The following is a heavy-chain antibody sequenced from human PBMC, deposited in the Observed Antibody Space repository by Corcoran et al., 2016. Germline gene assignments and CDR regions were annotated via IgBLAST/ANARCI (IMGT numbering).Heavy chain of an antibody. CDR2: IIPIFGTA. V-gene: IGHV1-69*06. Sequence: QVQLVQSGAEVKKPGSSVKVSCKASGGTFSSYAISWVRQAPGQGLEWMGGIIPIFGTANYAQKFQGRVTITADKSTVTAYRELSSLRSEDTAVYYCAREDSYGPDNGMDVWGQGTTVTVSS. J-gene: IGHJ6*02. CDR1: GGTFSSYA. CDR3: AREDSYGPDNGMDV. D-gene: IGHD5-18*01.